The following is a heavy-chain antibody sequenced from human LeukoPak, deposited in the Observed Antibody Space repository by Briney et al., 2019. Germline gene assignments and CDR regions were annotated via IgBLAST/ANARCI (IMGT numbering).Heavy chain of an antibody. D-gene: IGHD1-1*01. Sequence: PSETLSLTCTVSGGSISSSTYYWGWIRQPPGKGLEWIGSINYSGSTYYNPSLKSRITISVDTSKNQFSLKLSSVTAADTAVYYCARDRGTWNDDGFDYWGQGTLVTVSS. J-gene: IGHJ4*02. V-gene: IGHV4-39*07. CDR3: ARDRGTWNDDGFDY. CDR2: INYSGST. CDR1: GGSISSSTYY.